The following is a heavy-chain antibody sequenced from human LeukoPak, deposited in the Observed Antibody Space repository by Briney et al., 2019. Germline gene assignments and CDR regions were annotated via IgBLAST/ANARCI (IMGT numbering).Heavy chain of an antibody. V-gene: IGHV3-73*01. CDR2: IRSKANSYAT. Sequence: PGGSLKLSCAASGFTFSGSAMHWVRQASGKGLEWVGRIRSKANSYATAYAASVKGRFTISRDDSKNTAYLQMNSLKTEDTAVYYCTRTPPYCSSTSCYTNYYYYGMDVWGQGTTVTVSS. J-gene: IGHJ6*02. D-gene: IGHD2-2*02. CDR3: TRTPPYCSSTSCYTNYYYYGMDV. CDR1: GFTFSGSA.